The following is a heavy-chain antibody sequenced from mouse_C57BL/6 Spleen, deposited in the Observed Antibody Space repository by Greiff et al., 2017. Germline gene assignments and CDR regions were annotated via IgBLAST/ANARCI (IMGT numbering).Heavy chain of an antibody. CDR3: ARFVDGYYRYFDV. J-gene: IGHJ1*03. CDR1: GYAFSSSW. D-gene: IGHD2-3*01. V-gene: IGHV1-82*01. Sequence: QVQLKQSGPELVKPGASVKISCKASGYAFSSSWMNWVKQRPGKGLEWIGRIYPGDGDTNYNGKFKGKATLTADKSSSTAYMQLSSLTSEDSAVYFCARFVDGYYRYFDVWGTGTTVTVSS. CDR2: IYPGDGDT.